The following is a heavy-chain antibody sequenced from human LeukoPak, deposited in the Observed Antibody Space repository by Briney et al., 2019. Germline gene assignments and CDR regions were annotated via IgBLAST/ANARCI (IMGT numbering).Heavy chain of an antibody. Sequence: ASVKVSCKASGGTFSSYAISWVRQAPGQGLEWMGGIIPIFGTANYAQKFQGRVTITRDTSASTAYMELSSLRSEDTAVYYCARVGATQLGFDYWGQGTLVTVSS. CDR1: GGTFSSYA. CDR3: ARVGATQLGFDY. CDR2: IIPIFGTA. J-gene: IGHJ4*02. V-gene: IGHV1-69*05. D-gene: IGHD1-26*01.